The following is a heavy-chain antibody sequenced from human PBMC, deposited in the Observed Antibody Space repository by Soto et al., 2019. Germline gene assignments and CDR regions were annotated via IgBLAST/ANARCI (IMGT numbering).Heavy chain of an antibody. V-gene: IGHV1-8*01. CDR2: MNPNSGNT. CDR1: GYTFTRYD. CDR3: ARVHTVTTYFDV. Sequence: QVQLVQSGAEVRKPGASVKVSCKASGYTFTRYDINWLRQASGQGLEWMGWMNPNSGNTGSAQRFQGRLTLTRNTSINTAYMELTSLTSEDDAVYYCARVHTVTTYFDVWGRGTLVALSS. J-gene: IGHJ2*01. D-gene: IGHD4-17*01.